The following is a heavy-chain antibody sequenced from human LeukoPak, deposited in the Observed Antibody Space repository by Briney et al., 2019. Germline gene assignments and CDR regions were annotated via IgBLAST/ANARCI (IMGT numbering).Heavy chain of an antibody. J-gene: IGHJ4*02. CDR3: ARGSDLDY. CDR1: GYTFISYG. Sequence: ASVKVSSKASGYTFISYGINWVRLAPGQGLEWMGWISAYYGNTNYAQKLQGRVTMTTDPSTSTAYMELRSLRSDDTAVYYCARGSDLDYWGQGTLVTVSS. CDR2: ISAYYGNT. V-gene: IGHV1-18*01.